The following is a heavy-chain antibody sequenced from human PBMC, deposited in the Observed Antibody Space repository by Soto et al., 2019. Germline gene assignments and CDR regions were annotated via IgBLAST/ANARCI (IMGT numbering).Heavy chain of an antibody. CDR3: ARDKLEPCSRTYV. J-gene: IGHJ6*02. D-gene: IGHD1-1*01. V-gene: IGHV3-21*01. Sequence: SGSLRLSCAASRFTFSSYSMNWVRQAPGKGLDWVSSISSSSYIYYADSVKGRFTISRDNAKNSLYLQINSLRAEDTAVYYCARDKLEPCSRTYVRGQATKVTVSS. CDR1: RFTFSSYS. CDR2: ISSSSYI.